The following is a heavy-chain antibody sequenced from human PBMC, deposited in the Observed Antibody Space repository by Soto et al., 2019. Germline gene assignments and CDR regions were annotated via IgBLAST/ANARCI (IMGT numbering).Heavy chain of an antibody. Sequence: EVPLVESGGGLVQPGGSLRLSCAASGFTVSTNYMTWVRQAPGKGLEWVSVIYSDGSTYYADSVKARFTISRDNSKNPLYLQMNSLRAEDTAMYYCASHYGAYWGQGTLVTVSS. V-gene: IGHV3-66*04. J-gene: IGHJ4*02. CDR3: ASHYGAY. CDR1: GFTVSTNY. D-gene: IGHD3-10*01. CDR2: IYSDGST.